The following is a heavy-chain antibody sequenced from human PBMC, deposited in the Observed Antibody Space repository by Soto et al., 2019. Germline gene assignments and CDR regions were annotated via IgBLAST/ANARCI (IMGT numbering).Heavy chain of an antibody. CDR2: IMPTFGSA. CDR3: ATERSAQYFDY. Sequence: SVKVSCRDSGRTFSSHGIARVRQVPGQGLEWVGGIMPTFGSATYAPKFQGRVTISADKSTSTAYMELRSLRSEDTAVYYCATERSAQYFDYWGQGTQVTVSS. J-gene: IGHJ4*02. CDR1: GRTFSSHG. V-gene: IGHV1-69*06. D-gene: IGHD1-1*01.